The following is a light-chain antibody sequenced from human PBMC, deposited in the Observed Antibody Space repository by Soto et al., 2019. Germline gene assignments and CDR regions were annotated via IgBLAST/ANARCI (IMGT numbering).Light chain of an antibody. CDR1: QSVSSSY. Sequence: EIVLTQSPGTLSLSPGERATLSCRASQSVSSSYLAWYQQKPGQAPRLLIYGASSRATGIPDRFSGSESGTDFTLTISRLEPEDFAVYYCQQYGSSVITFGQGTRLEIK. J-gene: IGKJ5*01. CDR2: GAS. V-gene: IGKV3-20*01. CDR3: QQYGSSVIT.